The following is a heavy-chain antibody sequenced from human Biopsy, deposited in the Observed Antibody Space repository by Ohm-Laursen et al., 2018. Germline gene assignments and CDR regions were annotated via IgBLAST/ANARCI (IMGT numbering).Heavy chain of an antibody. D-gene: IGHD6-19*01. CDR1: GFTFANYA. CDR3: AKASGYSSGWPIDY. V-gene: IGHV3-9*01. CDR2: ISWNSGSV. J-gene: IGHJ4*02. Sequence: SLRLSCSASGFTFANYAMNWVRQAPGKGLEWVSGISWNSGSVVYADSVKGRFTISRDNAKNSLYLQMHSLRAEDTAFYYCAKASGYSSGWPIDYWGQGNLVTVSS.